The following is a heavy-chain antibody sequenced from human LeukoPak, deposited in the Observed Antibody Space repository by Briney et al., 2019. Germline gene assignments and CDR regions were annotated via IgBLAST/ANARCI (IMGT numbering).Heavy chain of an antibody. CDR2: ITKSGDST. D-gene: IGHD1-7*01. CDR3: AKGQELELRFDY. Sequence: PGGSLRLSCAASGFTFSNYAMYWVRQAPGKGLEWVSGITKSGDSTYYADSVKGRFTFSRHNSKNTLFLQMNSLRDEDTAVYYCAKGQELELRFDYWGQGTLDTVSS. J-gene: IGHJ4*02. V-gene: IGHV3-23*01. CDR1: GFTFSNYA.